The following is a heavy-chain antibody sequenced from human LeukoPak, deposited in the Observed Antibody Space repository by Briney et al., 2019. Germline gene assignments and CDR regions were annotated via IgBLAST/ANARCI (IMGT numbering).Heavy chain of an antibody. CDR1: GGSFSGYY. CDR2: INHSGST. Sequence: SETLSLTCAVYGGSFSGYYWSWIRQPPGKGLEWIGEINHSGSTNYNPSLKSRATISVDTSKNQFSLKLSSVTAADTAVYYCARHNNVLTGYPFDYWGQGTLVTVSS. D-gene: IGHD3-9*01. CDR3: ARHNNVLTGYPFDY. V-gene: IGHV4-34*01. J-gene: IGHJ4*02.